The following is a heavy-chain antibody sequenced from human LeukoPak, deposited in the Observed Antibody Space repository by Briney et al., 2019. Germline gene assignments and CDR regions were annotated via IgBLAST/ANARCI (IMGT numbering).Heavy chain of an antibody. CDR1: GFRFNEGW. CDR2: INRDGGTT. D-gene: IGHD1-14*01. J-gene: IGHJ4*02. Sequence: GGSLRLSCAVSGFRFNEGWMSWVRQAPGKGPVWVSRINRDGGTTSYADSVKGRFTISRDNAKNTLYLQMNSLRAEDTAVYYCARGRNSIPDYWGQGSLVTVSS. CDR3: ARGRNSIPDY. V-gene: IGHV3-74*01.